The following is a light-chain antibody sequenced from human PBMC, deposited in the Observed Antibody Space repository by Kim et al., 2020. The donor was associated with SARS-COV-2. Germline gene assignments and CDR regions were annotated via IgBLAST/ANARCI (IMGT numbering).Light chain of an antibody. CDR2: DAS. V-gene: IGKV3-11*01. Sequence: PGEGAPLSCRASHCVGIGLAWYQQTPGQPPRLLNYDASIRATGIPDRFSGSGSGTDFTLTIGSLEPRDFAIYYCQQRGNWPPALTFGGGTKVDIK. J-gene: IGKJ4*01. CDR1: HCVGIG. CDR3: QQRGNWPPALT.